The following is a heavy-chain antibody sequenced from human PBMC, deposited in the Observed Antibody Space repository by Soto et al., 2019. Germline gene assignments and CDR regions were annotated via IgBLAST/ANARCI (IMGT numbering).Heavy chain of an antibody. Sequence: GASLRLSYAASGFTFSSYGMHWLRQAPGTGLERVAVISYDGSNKYYADSVKGRFTISRDNSKNTLYLQMNSLRAEDTVVYYCAKDASSGWYSPSVSDYYGMDVWGQGT. V-gene: IGHV3-30*18. CDR2: ISYDGSNK. J-gene: IGHJ6*02. D-gene: IGHD6-19*01. CDR3: AKDASSGWYSPSVSDYYGMDV. CDR1: GFTFSSYG.